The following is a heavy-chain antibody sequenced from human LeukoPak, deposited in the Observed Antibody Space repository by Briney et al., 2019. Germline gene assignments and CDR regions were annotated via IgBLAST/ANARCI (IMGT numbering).Heavy chain of an antibody. Sequence: SETLSLTCTVSGGSISSYYWSWIRQPAGKGLEWIGRIYTSGGTNYNPSLKSRVTMSVDTSKNQFSLKLSSVTAADTAVYYCARQYYYDSSGCFDYWGQGTLVTVSS. CDR3: ARQYYYDSSGCFDY. CDR2: IYTSGGT. J-gene: IGHJ4*02. D-gene: IGHD3-22*01. CDR1: GGSISSYY. V-gene: IGHV4-4*07.